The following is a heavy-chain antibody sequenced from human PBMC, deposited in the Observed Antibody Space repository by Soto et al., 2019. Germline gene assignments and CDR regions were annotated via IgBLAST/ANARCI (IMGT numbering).Heavy chain of an antibody. CDR1: GGSISSSNW. D-gene: IGHD3-22*01. Sequence: QVQLQESGPGLVKPSGTLSLTCAVSGGSISSSNWWSWVRQPPGKGLEWIGEIYHSGSTNYNPSLKSRVTISVDKSKNQFSLKLSSVTAADTAVYYCARDRRGYYDSSGYSDFLPRNWGQGTLVTVSS. J-gene: IGHJ4*02. CDR3: ARDRRGYYDSSGYSDFLPRN. V-gene: IGHV4-4*02. CDR2: IYHSGST.